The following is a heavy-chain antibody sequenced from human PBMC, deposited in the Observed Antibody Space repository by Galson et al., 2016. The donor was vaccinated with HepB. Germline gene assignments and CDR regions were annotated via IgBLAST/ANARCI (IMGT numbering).Heavy chain of an antibody. CDR2: INPNAGDT. CDR1: GYTLTDYY. V-gene: IGHV1-2*02. J-gene: IGHJ2*01. Sequence: SVKVSCKASGYTLTDYYMHWVRQAPGQGMEWVAWINPNAGDTNYAQKFQGRVTVTRDTSISTAYMELSGLKSDDTAVYYCARSRFRRRYWYFDLWGRGTLVTVSS. D-gene: IGHD1-14*01. CDR3: ARSRFRRRYWYFDL.